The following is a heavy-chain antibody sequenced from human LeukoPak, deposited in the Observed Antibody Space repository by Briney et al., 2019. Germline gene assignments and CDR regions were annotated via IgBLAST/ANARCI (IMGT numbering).Heavy chain of an antibody. V-gene: IGHV3-23*01. D-gene: IGHD4-17*01. CDR3: VKDVPDYGDYVEGQ. CDR1: GFTFSSYA. CDR2: ISGSSGKT. Sequence: GGSLRLSCAASGFTFSSYAMTWVRQAPGRGLEWVSGISGSSGKTSYADSVKGRFTISRDNSKNTLYLQMNSLRADDTALYYGVKDVPDYGDYVEGQWGQGTPVTVSS. J-gene: IGHJ4*02.